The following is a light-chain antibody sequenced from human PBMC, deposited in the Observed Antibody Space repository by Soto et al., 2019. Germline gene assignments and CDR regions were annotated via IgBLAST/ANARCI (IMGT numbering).Light chain of an antibody. Sequence: DIQMTQSPSSLSASVGDRVTITCRASQSISSYLNWYQQKPGKAPKLLIYAASSLQSGVLSRFSGSGSGTDFTLTISSLQPEDFATYYCYQSYSTPLYTFGQGTKLEIK. J-gene: IGKJ2*01. CDR1: QSISSY. V-gene: IGKV1-39*01. CDR2: AAS. CDR3: YQSYSTPLYT.